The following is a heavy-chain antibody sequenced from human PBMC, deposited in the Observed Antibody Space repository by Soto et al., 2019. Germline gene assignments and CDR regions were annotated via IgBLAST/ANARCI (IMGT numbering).Heavy chain of an antibody. CDR1: GVSISTGGYY. J-gene: IGHJ4*02. D-gene: IGHD4-17*01. CDR3: ARGLSVTLFDN. Sequence: SETLSLTCTVSGVSISTGGYYWTWIRQHPGKGLEWIGYIYYSGSTYYNPSLKSRVTISVDTSKNQFSLKLSSVTAADTAVYYCARGLSVTLFDNWGQGTLVTVSS. V-gene: IGHV4-31*03. CDR2: IYYSGST.